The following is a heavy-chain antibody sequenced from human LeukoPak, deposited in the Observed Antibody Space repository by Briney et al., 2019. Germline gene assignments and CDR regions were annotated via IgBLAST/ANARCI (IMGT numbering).Heavy chain of an antibody. J-gene: IGHJ4*02. Sequence: SETLSLTCTVSGGSISSSSYSWGWIRQPPGKGLEWIGSIYYSGSTYYNPSLKSRVTISVDTSKNQFSLKLSSVTAADTAVYYCARITQQWLVSHWGQGTLVTVSS. CDR1: GGSISSSSYS. CDR2: IYYSGST. V-gene: IGHV4-39*01. D-gene: IGHD6-19*01. CDR3: ARITQQWLVSH.